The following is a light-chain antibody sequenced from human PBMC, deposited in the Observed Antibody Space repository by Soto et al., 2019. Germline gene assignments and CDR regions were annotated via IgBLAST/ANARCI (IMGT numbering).Light chain of an antibody. V-gene: IGKV3-20*01. CDR2: ETS. J-gene: IGKJ5*01. CDR1: QNIRSN. CDR3: QQYGSSPPLIT. Sequence: EISITQSTGTLPVSPGERAALSCSASQNIRSNLAWYQQKPGQAPRLLIYETSTRAPGIPARFSGSGSGTDFTLTISRLEPEDVAVYYCQQYGSSPPLITFGQGTRLEIK.